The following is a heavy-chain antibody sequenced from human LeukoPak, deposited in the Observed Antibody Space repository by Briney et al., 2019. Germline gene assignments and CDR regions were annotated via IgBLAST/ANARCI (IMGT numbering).Heavy chain of an antibody. CDR1: GFTFSSYS. CDR3: ARDGTAITYDFWSGYYLYYFDY. D-gene: IGHD3-3*01. Sequence: GGSLRLSCAASGFTFSSYSMNWVRQAPGKGLEWVSSISSSSSYIYYADSVKGRFTISRDNAKNSLYLQMNSLRAEDTAVYYCARDGTAITYDFWSGYYLYYFDYWGQGTLVTVSS. V-gene: IGHV3-21*01. J-gene: IGHJ4*02. CDR2: ISSSSSYI.